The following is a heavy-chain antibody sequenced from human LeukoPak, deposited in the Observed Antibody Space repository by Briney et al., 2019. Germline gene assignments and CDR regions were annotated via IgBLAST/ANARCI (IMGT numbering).Heavy chain of an antibody. CDR2: ISYDGSNK. J-gene: IGHJ4*02. V-gene: IGHV3-30*18. CDR1: GFTFSSYW. Sequence: QTGGSLRLSCAASGFTFSSYWMHWVRQAPGKGLEWVAVISYDGSNKYYADSVKDRFTISRDNSKNTLYLQMNSLRAEDTAVYYCAKEPSSWYLLRYYFDYWGQGTLVTVSS. D-gene: IGHD6-13*01. CDR3: AKEPSSWYLLRYYFDY.